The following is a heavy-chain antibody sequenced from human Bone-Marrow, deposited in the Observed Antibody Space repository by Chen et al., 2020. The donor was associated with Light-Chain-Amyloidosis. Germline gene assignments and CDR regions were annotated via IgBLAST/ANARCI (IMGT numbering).Heavy chain of an antibody. D-gene: IGHD3-16*01. Sequence: EVQLVESGGGEVRPGGSLRLSCAASGFRFDDYGMSWVRQAPGKGLEWVSGILWKGGSTDYAESVKGRWTISRDKASNSLYLQMSKLGVEDKALYYLARGLKRLGIGDAFENWGQGTIVTVSS. CDR2: ILWKGGST. CDR1: GFRFDDYG. V-gene: IGHV3-20*04. CDR3: ARGLKRLGIGDAFEN. J-gene: IGHJ3*02.